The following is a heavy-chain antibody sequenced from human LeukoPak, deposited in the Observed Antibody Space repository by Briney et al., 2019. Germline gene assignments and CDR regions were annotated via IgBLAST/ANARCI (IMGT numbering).Heavy chain of an antibody. CDR1: GFTFTSCT. V-gene: IGHV3-23*01. CDR3: AKGGSYRVQPYFDY. Sequence: PGGSLGLSCAASGFTFTSCTMSWVRQAPGKGLEWVSDIRGSGENTYYADSVKGRFTISRDNSKNTLYLQMSSLRAEDTAVYYCAKGGSYRVQPYFDYWGQGALVTVSS. J-gene: IGHJ4*02. D-gene: IGHD1-1*01. CDR2: IRGSGENT.